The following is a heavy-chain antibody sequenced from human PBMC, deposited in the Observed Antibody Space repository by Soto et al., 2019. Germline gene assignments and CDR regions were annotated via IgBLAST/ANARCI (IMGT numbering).Heavy chain of an antibody. CDR2: ISGTATST. CDR1: GFTFSSYA. J-gene: IGHJ4*02. Sequence: GGSLRLSCAASGFTFSSYAMNWVRQAPGKGLEWVSGISGTATSTYYADSVKGRFTISRDNSRSTLYLQMNSLRAEDTAVYYCAKAAGAGRSYFDYWGQGTLVTSPQ. V-gene: IGHV3-23*01. CDR3: AKAAGAGRSYFDY. D-gene: IGHD6-13*01.